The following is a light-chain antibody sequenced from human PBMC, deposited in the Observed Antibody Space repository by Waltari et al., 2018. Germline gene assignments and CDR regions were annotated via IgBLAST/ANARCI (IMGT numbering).Light chain of an antibody. V-gene: IGLV8-61*01. CDR2: NTD. Sequence: QTVVTQEPSVSVSPGGTVTPTCALTSGSVPTHNYPSWYQQAPGPAPRPLIYNTDTPSSGVSDPFSGPPVGHHAVLPLTGAQAEDESPFFCALLVGSGIWVFGGGTKLTVL. J-gene: IGLJ3*02. CDR3: ALLVGSGIWV. CDR1: SGSVPTHNY.